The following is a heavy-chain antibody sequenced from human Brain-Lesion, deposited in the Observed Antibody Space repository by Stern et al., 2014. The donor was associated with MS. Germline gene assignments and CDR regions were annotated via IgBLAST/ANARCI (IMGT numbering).Heavy chain of an antibody. V-gene: IGHV1-2*04. J-gene: IGHJ4*02. CDR1: GYTFTGYY. CDR3: ATYYYDSTGYKDF. CDR2: VNPKSGGT. D-gene: IGHD3-22*01. Sequence: VQLVESGAEVKKPGASVKVSCKASGYTFTGYYMHWVRQAPGQGLEWMGWVNPKSGGTNYAQKFQGWVTMTRGHSLNTAYTGTSRLRSDDTAVYYCATYYYDSTGYKDFWGQGTLVTVSP.